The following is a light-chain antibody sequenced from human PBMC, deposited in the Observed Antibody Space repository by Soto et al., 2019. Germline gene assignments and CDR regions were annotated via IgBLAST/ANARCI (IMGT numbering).Light chain of an antibody. J-gene: IGLJ1*01. CDR2: GVS. Sequence: SALTQPASVSGSPGQSITIPCSGTSSDVGGYNYVSWYQQHPGKAPKLIIYGVSNRPSGVSNRFSGSKSGNTAFLIISGLQAEDEADYYCNSYAGTSYVFGSGTKVTVL. CDR1: SSDVGGYNY. V-gene: IGLV2-14*01. CDR3: NSYAGTSYV.